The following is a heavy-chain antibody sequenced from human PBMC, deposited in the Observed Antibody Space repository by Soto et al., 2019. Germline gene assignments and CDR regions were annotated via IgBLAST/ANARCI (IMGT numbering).Heavy chain of an antibody. CDR2: IIPMFSTT. CDR3: ARDLGTKPGGP. V-gene: IGHV1-69*06. J-gene: IGHJ5*02. D-gene: IGHD1-1*01. Sequence: QVQLVQSGAEVKKPGSSVKVSCKASGGILSNYAINWVRQAPGQGLEWMGGIIPMFSTTNYAQSFQGRVTITAYSSTSTSYMELSSLISEDTAVYYCARDLGTKPGGPWGQGTLVTVSS. CDR1: GGILSNYA.